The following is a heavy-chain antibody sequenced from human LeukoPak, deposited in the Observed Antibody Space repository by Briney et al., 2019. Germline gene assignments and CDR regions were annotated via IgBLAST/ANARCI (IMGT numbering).Heavy chain of an antibody. Sequence: ASVKVSCKAPGYTFTGYYMHWVRQAPGQGLEWMGWINPNSGGTNYAQKFQGWVTMTRDTSISTAYMELSRLRSDDTAVYYCARGSTRITIFGVVPQNAFDIWGQGTMVTVSS. CDR3: ARGSTRITIFGVVPQNAFDI. D-gene: IGHD3-3*01. CDR1: GYTFTGYY. V-gene: IGHV1-2*04. CDR2: INPNSGGT. J-gene: IGHJ3*02.